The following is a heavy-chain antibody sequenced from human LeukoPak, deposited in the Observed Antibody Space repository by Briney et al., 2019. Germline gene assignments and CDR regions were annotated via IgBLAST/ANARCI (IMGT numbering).Heavy chain of an antibody. V-gene: IGHV3-33*08. Sequence: GGSLRLSCSASGFTFSSYAMHWVRPAPGKGLEWVAVIWYDGSNKYYADSVKGRFTISRDNSKNTLYLQMNSLRAEDTAVYYCARGGSMWGQGTLVTVSS. CDR2: IWYDGSNK. J-gene: IGHJ4*02. CDR3: ARGGSM. CDR1: GFTFSSYA.